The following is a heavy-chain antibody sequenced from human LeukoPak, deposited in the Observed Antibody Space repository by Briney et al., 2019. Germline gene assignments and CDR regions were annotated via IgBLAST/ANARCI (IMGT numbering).Heavy chain of an antibody. CDR1: GFTFSGYA. CDR2: ISGSGGST. J-gene: IGHJ6*02. V-gene: IGHV3-23*01. D-gene: IGHD3-10*01. Sequence: GGSLRLSCAASGFTFSGYAMSWVRQAPGKGLEWVSAISGSGGSTYYADSVKGRFTISRDNAKNSLYLQMNSLRAEDTAVYYCARDPVLWFGELLPQYYYGMDVWGQGTTVTVSS. CDR3: ARDPVLWFGELLPQYYYGMDV.